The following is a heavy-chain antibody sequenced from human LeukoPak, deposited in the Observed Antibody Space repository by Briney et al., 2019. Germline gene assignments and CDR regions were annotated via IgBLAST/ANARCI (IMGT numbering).Heavy chain of an antibody. V-gene: IGHV1-69*04. J-gene: IGHJ3*02. CDR1: GGTFSSYT. CDR2: IIPILGIA. Sequence: SVKVSCXASGGTFSSYTISWVRQAPGRGLEWMGRIIPILGIANYAQKFQGRVTITTDKSTSTAYMELSSLRSDDTAVYYCARDQDDAFDIWGQGTMVTVSS. CDR3: ARDQDDAFDI.